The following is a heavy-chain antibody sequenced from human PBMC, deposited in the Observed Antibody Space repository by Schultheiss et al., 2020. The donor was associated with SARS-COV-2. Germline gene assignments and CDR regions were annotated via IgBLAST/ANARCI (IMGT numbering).Heavy chain of an antibody. V-gene: IGHV3-74*01. CDR1: GFTFSSYW. Sequence: GESLKISCAASGFTFSSYWMHWVRQAPGKGLVWVSRINSDGSSTSYADSVKGRFTISRDNAKNTLYLQMNSLRAEDTAVYYCARDGGYSGYDLDYWGQGTLVTVSS. CDR2: INSDGSST. J-gene: IGHJ4*02. CDR3: ARDGGYSGYDLDY. D-gene: IGHD5-12*01.